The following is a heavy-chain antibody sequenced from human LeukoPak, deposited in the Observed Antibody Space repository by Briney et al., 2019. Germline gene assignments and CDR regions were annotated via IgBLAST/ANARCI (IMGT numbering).Heavy chain of an antibody. D-gene: IGHD7-27*01. CDR2: IYTSGST. J-gene: IGHJ6*03. CDR3: ARVSTDNNWGVTSYYMDV. V-gene: IGHV4-4*07. Sequence: SETLSLTCTVSGGSISSYYWSWIRQPAGKGLEWIGRIYTSGSTNYNPSLKSRVTMSVDTSKNQFSLKLSSVTAADTAVYYCARVSTDNNWGVTSYYMDVWGKGTTVTVSS. CDR1: GGSISSYY.